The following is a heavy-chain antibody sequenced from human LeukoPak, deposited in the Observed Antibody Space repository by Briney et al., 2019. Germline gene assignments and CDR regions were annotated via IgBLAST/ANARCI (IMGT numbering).Heavy chain of an antibody. CDR1: GFTFYNYG. CDR2: INWNGGST. V-gene: IGHV3-20*04. CDR3: ARDFGDAVDFDY. D-gene: IGHD3-16*01. Sequence: GGSLRLSCAASGFTFYNYGMTWVRQAPGKGLEWVSGINWNGGSTGYADSVKGRFTISRDNAKNSLYLQMNSLRAEDTALYYCARDFGDAVDFDYWGQGTLVTVSS. J-gene: IGHJ4*02.